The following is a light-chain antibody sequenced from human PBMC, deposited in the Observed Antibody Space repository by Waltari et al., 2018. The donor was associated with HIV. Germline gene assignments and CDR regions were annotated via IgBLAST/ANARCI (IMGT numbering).Light chain of an antibody. Sequence: HSAPTQPRSVSGSPGQSVTLSCTGTSSAVGDSNYVSWYQQHPGKAPKPLIFDITKRPSGVPDRFSGSKSGNTASLTISGLHLEDEANYYCCSYAGTYTWVFGGGTTLTVL. CDR3: CSYAGTYTWV. CDR2: DIT. J-gene: IGLJ3*02. CDR1: SSAVGDSNY. V-gene: IGLV2-11*01.